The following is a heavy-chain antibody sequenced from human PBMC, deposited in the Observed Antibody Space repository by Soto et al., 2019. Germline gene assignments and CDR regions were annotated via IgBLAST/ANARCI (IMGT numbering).Heavy chain of an antibody. CDR3: ARDRHRGGYCSSPSCPHDAFDI. CDR1: GGSFSGYY. Sequence: TLSLTCAVYGGSFSGYYWSWIRQPPGKGLEWIGEINHSGSTNYNPSLKSRVTISVDTSKNQFSLKLSSVTAADTAVYYCARDRHRGGYCSSPSCPHDAFDIWGQGTMVTV. CDR2: INHSGST. J-gene: IGHJ3*02. D-gene: IGHD2-2*01. V-gene: IGHV4-34*01.